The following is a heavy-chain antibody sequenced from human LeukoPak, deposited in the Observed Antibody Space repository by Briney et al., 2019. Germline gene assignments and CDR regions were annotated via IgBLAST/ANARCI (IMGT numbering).Heavy chain of an antibody. J-gene: IGHJ4*02. CDR2: ISYDGSNK. CDR1: GFTFDSYA. D-gene: IGHD5-12*01. CDR3: ARDQLAYSGYDTLFDY. V-gene: IGHV3-30*04. Sequence: VGSLRLSCAASGFTFDSYAIHWVRQAPGKGLEWVAVISYDGSNKYYADSVKGRFTISRDNSKNTLYLQLNSLRPEDTAVYYCARDQLAYSGYDTLFDYWGQGSLVTVSS.